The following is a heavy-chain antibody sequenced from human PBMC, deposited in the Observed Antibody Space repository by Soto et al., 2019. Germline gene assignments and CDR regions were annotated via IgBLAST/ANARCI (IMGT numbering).Heavy chain of an antibody. V-gene: IGHV1-24*01. J-gene: IGHJ5*02. CDR2: XDPEDXET. Sequence: GXSVKVSCKVSGSTLTELSIHWVRQAPGKGLEWTGGXDPEDXETIYAQKLQGXFTMTEDTSTDTEYMEPSSLRYEDKAVYYCATDVRWLVRPTWGQGTLVTVYS. CDR1: GSTLTELS. CDR3: ATDVRWLVRPT. D-gene: IGHD6-19*01.